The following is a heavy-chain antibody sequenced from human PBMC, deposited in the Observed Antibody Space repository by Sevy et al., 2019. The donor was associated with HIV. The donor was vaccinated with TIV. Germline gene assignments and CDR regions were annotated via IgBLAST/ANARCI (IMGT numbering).Heavy chain of an antibody. CDR2: IYYTGIT. Sequence: SETLSLTCNVSGGSISSYFWSWFRQPPGKGLEWIGYIYYTGITEYSPSLKSRVSISMDTSKTRFSLRLNSVTAADTAVYYCARGSAMISRALVYWGQGTLVTVSS. CDR1: GGSISSYF. V-gene: IGHV4-59*01. CDR3: ARGSAMISRALVY. D-gene: IGHD3-22*01. J-gene: IGHJ4*02.